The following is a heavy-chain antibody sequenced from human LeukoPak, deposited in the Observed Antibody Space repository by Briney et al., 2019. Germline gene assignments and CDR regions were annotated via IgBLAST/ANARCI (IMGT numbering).Heavy chain of an antibody. J-gene: IGHJ4*02. CDR3: AKASVMATTYYFDY. CDR1: GFTFSSYS. CDR2: ISSSSSYI. D-gene: IGHD5-24*01. V-gene: IGHV3-21*04. Sequence: GGSLRLSCAASGFTFSSYSMNWVRQAPGKGLEWVSSISSSSSYIYYADSVKGRFIISRDNAKNSLYLQMNSLRAEDTAVYYCAKASVMATTYYFDYWGQGTLVTVSS.